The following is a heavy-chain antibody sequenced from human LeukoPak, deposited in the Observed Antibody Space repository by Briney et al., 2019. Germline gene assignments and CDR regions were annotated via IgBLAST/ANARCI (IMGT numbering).Heavy chain of an antibody. V-gene: IGHV3-48*02. CDR3: ARDPDAVYGSGSYYSDY. Sequence: GGSLRLSCAASGFTFSSYSINWVRQAPGKGLEWVSYISSSSYSIYYADSVRGRFTVSRDNAKNSLYLQMNSLRDEDTAVYYCARDPDAVYGSGSYYSDYWGQGTLVTVSS. CDR1: GFTFSSYS. CDR2: ISSSSYSI. J-gene: IGHJ4*02. D-gene: IGHD3-10*01.